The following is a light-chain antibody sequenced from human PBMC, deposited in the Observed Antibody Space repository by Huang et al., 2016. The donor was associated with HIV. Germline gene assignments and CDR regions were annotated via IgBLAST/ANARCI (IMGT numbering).Light chain of an antibody. CDR1: QAIGTY. V-gene: IGKV1-39*01. J-gene: IGKJ5*01. CDR2: GAS. Sequence: IQMTQSPVSLSASLGGRVAMTCRASQAIGTYLNWYHQKPGKAPKRLISGASTLYSGVPSRFRGSGSGTDFTLTINGLQFEDFGTYYCQESYSAFISFGQGTRLEI. CDR3: QESYSAFIS.